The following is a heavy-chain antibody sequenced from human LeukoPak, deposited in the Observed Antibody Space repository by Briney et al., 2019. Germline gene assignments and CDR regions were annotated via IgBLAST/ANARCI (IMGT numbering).Heavy chain of an antibody. V-gene: IGHV4-39*01. CDR1: GGSISSSSYY. CDR3: ATPFRGAGRQDY. Sequence: SETLSLTCTVSGGSISSSSYYWGWIRQPPRKVLVWIGSLYFNGGTYYNSSLRSRATISVDKSKNQFSLELTSVTAADTAVYYCATPFRGAGRQDYWGQGTLVTVSS. CDR2: LYFNGGT. D-gene: IGHD3-10*01. J-gene: IGHJ4*02.